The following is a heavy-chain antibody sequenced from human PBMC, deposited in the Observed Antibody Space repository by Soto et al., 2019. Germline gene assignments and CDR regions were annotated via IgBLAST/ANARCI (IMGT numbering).Heavy chain of an antibody. CDR1: GFSLSNPRMG. Sequence: SGPTLVNPTETLTLTCTVSGFSLSNPRMGVSWIRQPPGKALEWLAHIFSNDEKSYSTSLKSRLTISRDTSKSQVVLTMTNMGPVDTATYYCARIQRISMIVVSKPYFDYWGQGTLVTVSS. CDR3: ARIQRISMIVVSKPYFDY. V-gene: IGHV2-26*01. CDR2: IFSNDEK. J-gene: IGHJ4*02. D-gene: IGHD3-22*01.